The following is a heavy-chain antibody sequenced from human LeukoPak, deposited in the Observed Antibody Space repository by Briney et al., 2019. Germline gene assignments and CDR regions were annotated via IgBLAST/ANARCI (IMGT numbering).Heavy chain of an antibody. D-gene: IGHD6-19*01. CDR2: VRYDGSNK. V-gene: IGHV3-30*02. CDR1: GFSFNTYA. J-gene: IGHJ4*02. Sequence: PGGSLRLSCAASGFSFNTYAMHWVRQAPGKGLEWVAAVRYDGSNKYYTDSVKGRFTISRDNSKNTLYLQMNSLRPEDTAVYYCARAYSSGHDYWGQGTLVTVSS. CDR3: ARAYSSGHDY.